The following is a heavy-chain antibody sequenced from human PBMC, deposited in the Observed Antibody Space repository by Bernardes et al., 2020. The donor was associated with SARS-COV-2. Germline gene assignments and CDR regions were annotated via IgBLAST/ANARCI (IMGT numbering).Heavy chain of an antibody. J-gene: IGHJ4*02. CDR3: ARGVYDSSGYPFDY. CDR2: INPNSGGT. Sequence: ASMKVSCKASGYTFTGYYMHWVRQAPGQGLEWMGWINPNSGGTNYAQKFQGWVTMTRDTSISTAYMELSRLRSDDTAVYYCARGVYDSSGYPFDYWGQGTLVTVSS. CDR1: GYTFTGYY. D-gene: IGHD3-22*01. V-gene: IGHV1-2*04.